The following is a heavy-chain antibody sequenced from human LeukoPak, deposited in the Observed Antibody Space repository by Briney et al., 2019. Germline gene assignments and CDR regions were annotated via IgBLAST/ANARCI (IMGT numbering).Heavy chain of an antibody. CDR1: GFTFSIAW. V-gene: IGHV3-15*01. CDR2: IKSKTDGGTT. D-gene: IGHD2-21*02. J-gene: IGHJ4*02. Sequence: GGSLRLSCAASGFTFSIAWMSWVRQAPGKGLEWVGRIKSKTDGGTTDYAAPVKGRFTISRDDSKNTLYLQMNSLKTEDTAVYYCTTSPYCGGDCYSWGQGTLVTVSS. CDR3: TTSPYCGGDCYS.